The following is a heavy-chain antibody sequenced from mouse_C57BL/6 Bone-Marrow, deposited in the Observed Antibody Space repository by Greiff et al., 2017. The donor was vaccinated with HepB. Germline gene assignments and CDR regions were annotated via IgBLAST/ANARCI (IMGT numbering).Heavy chain of an antibody. Sequence: QVQLQQSGAELVKPGASVKISCKASGYAFSSYWMNWVKQRPGKGLEWIGQIYTGDGDTNYNGKFKGKATLTADKSSSTAYRQLSSLTSEDSAVYYCARSGWGGAMDYWGQGTSVTVSS. CDR3: ARSGWGGAMDY. CDR1: GYAFSSYW. J-gene: IGHJ4*01. D-gene: IGHD3-1*01. V-gene: IGHV1-80*01. CDR2: IYTGDGDT.